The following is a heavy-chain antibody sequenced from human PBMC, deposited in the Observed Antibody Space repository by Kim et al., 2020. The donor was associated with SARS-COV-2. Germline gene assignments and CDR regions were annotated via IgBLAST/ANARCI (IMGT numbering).Heavy chain of an antibody. D-gene: IGHD2-15*01. J-gene: IGHJ5*02. CDR2: INHSGST. V-gene: IGHV4-34*01. CDR1: GGSFSGYY. CDR3: ARGRGGGRARWFDP. Sequence: SETLSLTCAVYGGSFSGYYWSWIRQPPGKGLEWIGEINHSGSTNYNPSLKSRVTISVDTSKNQFSLKLSSVTAADTAVYYCARGRGGGRARWFDPWGQGTLVTVSS.